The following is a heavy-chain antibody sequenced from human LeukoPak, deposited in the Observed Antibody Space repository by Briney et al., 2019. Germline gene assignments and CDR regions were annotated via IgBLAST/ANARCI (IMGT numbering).Heavy chain of an antibody. CDR1: GYTFTNYF. J-gene: IGHJ5*02. D-gene: IGHD2-21*02. V-gene: IGHV1-46*01. Sequence: ASVKVFCKAAGYTFTNYFVHWVRQAPGQGLEWMGIINPSGGSTRYTQKFQGRVTMTRDTSTSTVYMELSSLRSEDTAVYYCARDGDAYCSGDCYIDPWGQGTLVTVSS. CDR2: INPSGGST. CDR3: ARDGDAYCSGDCYIDP.